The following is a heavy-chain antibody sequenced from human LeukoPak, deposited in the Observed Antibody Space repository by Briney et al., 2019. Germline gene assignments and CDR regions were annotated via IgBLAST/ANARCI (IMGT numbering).Heavy chain of an antibody. D-gene: IGHD3-22*01. CDR1: GGSLSSGSYY. CDR2: IFTSGST. J-gene: IGHJ4*02. CDR3: AKETVYYYESSGYWDFDD. V-gene: IGHV4-61*02. Sequence: SETLSLTCIVSGGSLSSGSYYWSWIRQPAGKGREWIGRIFTSGSTDYNPSLKSRAPISVDTSKNQFFLKLRSVTASDTDVYYCAKETVYYYESSGYWDFDDWGQGTLVTVSS.